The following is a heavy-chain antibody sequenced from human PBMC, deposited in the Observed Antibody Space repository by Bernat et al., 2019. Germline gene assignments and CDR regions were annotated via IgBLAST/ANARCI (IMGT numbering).Heavy chain of an antibody. J-gene: IGHJ4*02. CDR3: ASGGRTFDLDY. Sequence: QVQLVQSGAEVKKPGASVKVSCKASGYTFTVYHLHWVRQAPGQGLEWMGWTNIKTGGTNYAQKFQGSETMTRDTSISTAYMELSRLTSDDTAVYYWASGGRTFDLDYWGQGTLVTVSA. V-gene: IGHV1-2*02. CDR1: GYTFTVYH. D-gene: IGHD2-15*01. CDR2: TNIKTGGT.